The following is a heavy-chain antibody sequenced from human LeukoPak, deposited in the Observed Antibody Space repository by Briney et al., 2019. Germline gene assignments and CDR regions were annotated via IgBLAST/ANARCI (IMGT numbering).Heavy chain of an antibody. J-gene: IGHJ3*02. Sequence: PSETLSLTCSVTSGSISNSNYYWGWIRQPPGKGLEWIGSIFYSGSTYYNPSLKSRVTISLDTSKNQFSLKLSSVTAADTAVYYCARLVNDAFDIWGQGTKVTVSS. V-gene: IGHV4-39*07. CDR3: ARLVNDAFDI. CDR2: IFYSGST. D-gene: IGHD4-23*01. CDR1: SGSISNSNYY.